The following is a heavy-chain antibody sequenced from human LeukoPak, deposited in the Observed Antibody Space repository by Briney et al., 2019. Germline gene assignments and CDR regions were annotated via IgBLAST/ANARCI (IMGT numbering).Heavy chain of an antibody. D-gene: IGHD1-1*01. CDR2: IWYDGSNK. V-gene: IGHV3-33*01. CDR1: GFTFSHSG. J-gene: IGHJ2*01. Sequence: PGESLRLSCAASGFTFSHSGMHSLRQPPGKGLEWVTIIWYDGSNKYYADSVNGRFSISRDNSKNTVYLQMNSLRAEDTAVYYCARDRGTTSSSGWYFDPWGRGTLVTVSS. CDR3: ARDRGTTSSSGWYFDP.